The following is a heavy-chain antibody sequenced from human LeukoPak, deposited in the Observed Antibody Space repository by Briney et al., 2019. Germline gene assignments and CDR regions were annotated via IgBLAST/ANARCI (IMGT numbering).Heavy chain of an antibody. CDR3: ARDRRDVERYYYYGMDV. D-gene: IGHD5-24*01. V-gene: IGHV3-66*02. CDR2: IYSGGST. J-gene: IGHJ6*02. CDR1: GFTVSSNY. Sequence: PGGSVRLSCAASGFTVSSNYMSWVRQAPGKGLEWVSVIYSGGSTYYADSVKGRFTISRDNSKNTLYLQMNSLRAEDTAVYYCARDRRDVERYYYYGMDVWGQGTTVTVSS.